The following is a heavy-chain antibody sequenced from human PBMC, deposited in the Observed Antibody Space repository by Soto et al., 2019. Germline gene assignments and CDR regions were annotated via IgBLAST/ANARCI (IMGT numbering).Heavy chain of an antibody. J-gene: IGHJ5*02. CDR3: ARGPNGAIVSTGVYWCDP. D-gene: IGHD5-12*01. CDR1: GYTLPFTNYD. Sequence: ASVKFSCKASGYTLPFTNYDIVWVRQTTGQGLEWVGRMSPDSGDTAYAEKFRGRVTVTGDTSISTVYMELRGLTSEDTGVYYRARGPNGAIVSTGVYWCDPWCQGTPVTVSS. CDR2: MSPDSGDT. V-gene: IGHV1-8*01.